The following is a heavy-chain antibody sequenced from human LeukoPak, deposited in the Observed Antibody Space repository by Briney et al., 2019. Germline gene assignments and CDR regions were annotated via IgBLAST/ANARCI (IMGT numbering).Heavy chain of an antibody. V-gene: IGHV3-23*01. CDR2: ISGGGDST. CDR1: GFTFSNNA. D-gene: IGHD5-24*01. Sequence: PGGSLRLSCAASGFTFSNNAMSWVRQAPGKGLEWVSAISGGGDSTSYADFVKGRFTISRDNSKNTLYLQMNSLRAEDTAIYYCAKDAPYVDMATMVKAYFFDYWGQGTLVTVSS. J-gene: IGHJ4*02. CDR3: AKDAPYVDMATMVKAYFFDY.